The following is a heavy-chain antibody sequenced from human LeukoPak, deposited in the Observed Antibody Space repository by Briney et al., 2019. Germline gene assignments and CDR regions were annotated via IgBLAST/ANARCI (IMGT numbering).Heavy chain of an antibody. CDR3: ARVSPSTYFDY. J-gene: IGHJ4*02. CDR1: GVTVNSIY. D-gene: IGHD2-2*01. V-gene: IGHV3-66*01. Sequence: GGSLRLSCAASGVTVNSIYMSWVRQAPGEGLEWVSVFYAGGDTYYSESVKGRFTISRDNSKNTLYLQMNSLRAEDTAVYYCARVSPSTYFDYWGQGTLVTVSS. CDR2: FYAGGDT.